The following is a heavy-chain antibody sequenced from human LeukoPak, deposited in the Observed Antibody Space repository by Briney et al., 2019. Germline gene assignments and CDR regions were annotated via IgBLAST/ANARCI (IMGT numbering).Heavy chain of an antibody. V-gene: IGHV3-73*01. CDR2: IRGKANSYAT. J-gene: IGHJ4*02. Sequence: GGSLRLSCAASEFTFIGSAVHWVRQASGKGLEWVGRIRGKANSYATAYAASVKGRFTFSRDDSKNTAYLQMNSLKTEDTAVYYCTREFMDYWGQGTLVTVSS. D-gene: IGHD3-10*01. CDR1: EFTFIGSA. CDR3: TREFMDY.